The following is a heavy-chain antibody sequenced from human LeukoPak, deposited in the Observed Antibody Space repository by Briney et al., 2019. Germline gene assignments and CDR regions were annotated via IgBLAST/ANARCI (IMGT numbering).Heavy chain of an antibody. CDR1: GGSFSSYA. D-gene: IGHD5-18*01. CDR3: AKQGAARQDYYMDV. J-gene: IGHJ6*03. Sequence: SVKVSCKASGGSFSSYAITWVRQAPGQGLEWMGRIIPIFGTANYAQKFQGRVTITADIVSSTAYMEANSPTSDDTAVYFCAKQGAARQDYYMDVWGNGTTVTVSS. CDR2: IIPIFGTA. V-gene: IGHV1-69*06.